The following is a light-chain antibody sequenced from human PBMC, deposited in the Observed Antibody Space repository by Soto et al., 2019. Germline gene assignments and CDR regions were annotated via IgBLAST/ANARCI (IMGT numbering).Light chain of an antibody. CDR3: SSYTSSSTQV. CDR2: EVS. J-gene: IGLJ1*01. CDR1: SSDVGGYNY. Sequence: SVVTQPASVSGSTGQSITISCTETSSDVGGYNYVSWYQQHPGKAPKLMIYEVSNRPSGVSNRFSGSKSGNTASLTISGLQAEDEADYYCSSYTSSSTQVFGTGTKVTVL. V-gene: IGLV2-14*01.